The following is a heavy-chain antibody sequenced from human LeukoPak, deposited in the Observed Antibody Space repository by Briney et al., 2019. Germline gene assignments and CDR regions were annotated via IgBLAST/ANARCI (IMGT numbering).Heavy chain of an antibody. J-gene: IGHJ5*02. D-gene: IGHD3-10*01. CDR2: IYYSGST. CDR1: GGSISSYY. CDR3: ARVSYRMGRVSWFDP. Sequence: SETLSLTCTVSGGSISSYYWSWIRQPPGKGLEWIGYIYYSGSTNYNPSLKSRVTISVDTSKNQFSLKLSSVTAADTAVYYCARVSYRMGRVSWFDPWGQGTLVTVSS. V-gene: IGHV4-59*01.